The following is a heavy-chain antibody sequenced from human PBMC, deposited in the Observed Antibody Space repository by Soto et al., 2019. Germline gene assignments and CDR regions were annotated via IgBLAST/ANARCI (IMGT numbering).Heavy chain of an antibody. V-gene: IGHV5-10-1*01. CDR3: ARLQAAAGDNALTFDY. CDR1: GYSFTSYW. J-gene: IGHJ4*02. D-gene: IGHD6-13*01. Sequence: EVQLVQSGAEVKKPGESLRISCKGSGYSFTSYWISWVRQMPGKGLEWMGRIDPSDSYTNYSPSFQGHVTISADKSSRTVYLPWSSMKASDTAMYYCARLQAAAGDNALTFDYWGQGTLVTVSS. CDR2: IDPSDSYT.